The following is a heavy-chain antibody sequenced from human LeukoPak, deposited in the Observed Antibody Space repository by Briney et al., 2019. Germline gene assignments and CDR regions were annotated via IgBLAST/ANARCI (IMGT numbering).Heavy chain of an antibody. J-gene: IGHJ4*02. CDR3: AKAIHLSTYYYDSSGYSRGFDY. V-gene: IGHV3-23*01. D-gene: IGHD3-22*01. CDR1: GFTFISYA. Sequence: GGSLRLSCAASGFTFISYAMSWVRQAPGKGLEGVSAISGSGGSTYYADSVKGRFTISRDNSKNTLYLQMNSLRAEDTAVYYCAKAIHLSTYYYDSSGYSRGFDYWGQGTLVTVSS. CDR2: ISGSGGST.